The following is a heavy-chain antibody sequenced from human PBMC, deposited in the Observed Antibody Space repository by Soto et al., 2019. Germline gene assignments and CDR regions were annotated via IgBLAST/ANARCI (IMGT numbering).Heavy chain of an antibody. CDR3: ARNLGSGSYSLGY. J-gene: IGHJ4*02. CDR1: GGSISSGGYY. Sequence: SETLSLTCTVSGGSISSGGYYWSWIRQHPGKGLEWIGYIYYSGSTYYNPSLKSRVTISLDTSKNQFSLKLSSVTAADTAVYYCARNLGSGSYSLGYWGQGTLVTVSS. CDR2: IYYSGST. D-gene: IGHD3-10*01. V-gene: IGHV4-31*03.